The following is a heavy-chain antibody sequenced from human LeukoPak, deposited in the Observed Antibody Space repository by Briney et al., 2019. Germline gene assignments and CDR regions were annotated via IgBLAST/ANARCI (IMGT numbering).Heavy chain of an antibody. CDR2: IWYDGTDK. CDR1: GFTFSSYG. Sequence: GGSLRLSCAASGFTFSSYGMHWVRQAPGKGLEWVAVIWYDGTDKYYADSVKGRFTISRDNSKNTLYLQMSSLRAEDTAVYYCARDTSPEYCSSATCHGFDYWGQGTLVTVYS. J-gene: IGHJ4*02. D-gene: IGHD2-2*01. CDR3: ARDTSPEYCSSATCHGFDY. V-gene: IGHV3-33*01.